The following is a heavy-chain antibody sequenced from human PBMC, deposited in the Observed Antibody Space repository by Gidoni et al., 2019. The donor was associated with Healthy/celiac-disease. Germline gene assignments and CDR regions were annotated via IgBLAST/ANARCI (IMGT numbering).Heavy chain of an antibody. D-gene: IGHD2-15*01. CDR1: GLTFSSHA. J-gene: IGHJ3*02. V-gene: IGHV3-23*01. Sequence: EVQLLEPGGGLVQPGGSLRLSCAADGLTFSSHAMSRVRQAPGKGLGWVSAISGSGGSTYYADSVKGRFTISRDNSKNTLYLQMNSLRAEDTAVYYCAKGARYCSGGSCYYIDAFDIWGQGTMVTVSS. CDR2: ISGSGGST. CDR3: AKGARYCSGGSCYYIDAFDI.